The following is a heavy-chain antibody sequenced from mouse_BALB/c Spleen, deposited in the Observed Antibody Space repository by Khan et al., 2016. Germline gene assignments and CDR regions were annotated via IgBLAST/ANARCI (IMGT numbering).Heavy chain of an antibody. CDR1: GYSITSDYA. CDR3: AAGNYGYYAMDY. V-gene: IGHV3-2*02. D-gene: IGHD1-1*01. J-gene: IGHJ4*01. CDR2: ISYSGST. Sequence: VQLKESGPGLVKPSQSLSLTCTVTGYSITSDYAWNWIRQFPGNKLEWMGYISYSGSTSYNPSLKSRISITRDTSKNQFFLQLNSVTTEDTATYYCAAGNYGYYAMDYWGQGTSVTVSS.